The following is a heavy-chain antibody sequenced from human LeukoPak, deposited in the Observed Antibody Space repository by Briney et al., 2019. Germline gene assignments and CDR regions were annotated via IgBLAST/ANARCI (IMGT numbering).Heavy chain of an antibody. CDR1: KFTFSRYA. D-gene: IGHD3-10*01. CDR3: VKQHGSGRINNWFDP. V-gene: IGHV3-64D*09. J-gene: IGHJ5*02. Sequence: GGSLRLSCAASKFTFSRYAMHWIRQAPGKGLEYVSGISSDGGSTYYADSVKGRFTISRDNSKNTLYLQMSSLRAEDTAVYYCVKQHGSGRINNWFDPWGQGTLVTVSS. CDR2: ISSDGGST.